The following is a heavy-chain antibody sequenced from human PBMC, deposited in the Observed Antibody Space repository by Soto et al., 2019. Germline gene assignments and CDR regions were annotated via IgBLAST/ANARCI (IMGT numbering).Heavy chain of an antibody. CDR1: GGSISSSSYY. CDR2: IYYSGST. J-gene: IGHJ3*02. D-gene: IGHD3-22*01. V-gene: IGHV4-39*01. Sequence: SETLSLTCTVSGGSISSSSYYWGWIRQPPGKGLEWIGSIYYSGSTYYNPSLKSRVTISVDTSKNQFSLKLSSVTAADTAVYSCASPFPYYYDSSGSLEAFDIWGQGTMVTVSS. CDR3: ASPFPYYYDSSGSLEAFDI.